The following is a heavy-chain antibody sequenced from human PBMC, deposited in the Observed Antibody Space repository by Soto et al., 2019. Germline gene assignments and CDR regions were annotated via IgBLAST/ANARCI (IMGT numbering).Heavy chain of an antibody. CDR2: TSRSGSFI. CDR3: ARDLPRGGDTRYYGMDV. CDR1: GFTFSSYS. J-gene: IGHJ6*02. D-gene: IGHD2-21*02. Sequence: GGSLRLSCAASGFTFSSYSMNWVRQAPGKGLEWVSSTSRSGSFIYYYADSVKGRFTISRDNAKNSLYLQMNSLRAEDTAVYYCARDLPRGGDTRYYGMDVWGQGTTVPVSS. V-gene: IGHV3-21*01.